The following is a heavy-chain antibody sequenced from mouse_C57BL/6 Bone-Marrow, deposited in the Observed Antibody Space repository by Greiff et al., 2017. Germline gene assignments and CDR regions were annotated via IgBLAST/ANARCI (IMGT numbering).Heavy chain of an antibody. Sequence: VQLQQSGAELVRPGASVKLSCTASGFNIKDDYMHWVKQRPEQGLEWIGWIDPENGDTAYASNFQGKATLTADTYSNTAYLQLSSLTSEDTAVYYWTTSYYGSYFDYWGRGTTLTVSS. J-gene: IGHJ2*01. CDR3: TTSYYGSYFDY. CDR2: IDPENGDT. CDR1: GFNIKDDY. V-gene: IGHV14-4*01. D-gene: IGHD1-1*01.